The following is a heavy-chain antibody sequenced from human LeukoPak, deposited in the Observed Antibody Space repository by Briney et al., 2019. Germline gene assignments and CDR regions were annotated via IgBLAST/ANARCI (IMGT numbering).Heavy chain of an antibody. J-gene: IGHJ6*03. CDR3: ARGQIEGYDYVWGRALGPRYYYYYMDV. CDR1: GGSISSSSYY. CDR2: INHSGST. D-gene: IGHD3-16*01. V-gene: IGHV4-39*07. Sequence: PSETLSLTCTVSGGSISSSSYYWGWIRQPPGKGLEWIGEINHSGSTNYNPSLKSRVTISVDTSKNQFSLKLSSVTAADTAVYYCARGQIEGYDYVWGRALGPRYYYYYMDVWGKGTTVTVSS.